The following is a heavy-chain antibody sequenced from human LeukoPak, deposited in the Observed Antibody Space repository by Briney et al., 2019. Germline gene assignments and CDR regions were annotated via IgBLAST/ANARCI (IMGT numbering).Heavy chain of an antibody. D-gene: IGHD1-26*01. J-gene: IGHJ4*02. CDR3: ARDPNPIMGANFHF. CDR2: INQDGSMK. Sequence: GGSLRLSCAASGFTFSSYWMHWVRQAPGKGLEWVASINQDGSMKYYVDSVKGRFTISRDNAKNSLYLQMNSLTAEDTAVYYCARDPNPIMGANFHFWGQGTLVTVSS. V-gene: IGHV3-7*01. CDR1: GFTFSSYW.